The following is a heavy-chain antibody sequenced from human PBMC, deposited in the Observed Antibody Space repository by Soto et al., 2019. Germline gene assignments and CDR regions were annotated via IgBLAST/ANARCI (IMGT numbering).Heavy chain of an antibody. CDR2: ISAYNGNT. CDR3: ARDYYDSSGYYPFDY. J-gene: IGHJ4*02. D-gene: IGHD3-22*01. Sequence: ASVKVCCEASGDTFTSYGISWVRQAPGQGLEWMGWISAYNGNTNYAQKLQGRVTMTTDTSTSTAYMELRSLRSDDTAVYYCARDYYDSSGYYPFDYWGQGTLVTVSS. CDR1: GDTFTSYG. V-gene: IGHV1-18*01.